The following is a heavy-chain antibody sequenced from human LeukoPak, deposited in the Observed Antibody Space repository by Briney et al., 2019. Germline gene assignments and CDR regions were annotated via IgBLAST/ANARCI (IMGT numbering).Heavy chain of an antibody. V-gene: IGHV3-74*01. J-gene: IGHJ4*02. Sequence: GGSLSLTCAASGFTFRSYWMHWVRQAPGKGLVWVSRIKTDGSSTNYADSVKGRFTISRDNAKNSLYLQTNSLRAEDTAVYYCARGDCSDGTCYPGDNCGQGTLVTVSS. CDR2: IKTDGSST. D-gene: IGHD2-15*01. CDR1: GFTFRSYW. CDR3: ARGDCSDGTCYPGDN.